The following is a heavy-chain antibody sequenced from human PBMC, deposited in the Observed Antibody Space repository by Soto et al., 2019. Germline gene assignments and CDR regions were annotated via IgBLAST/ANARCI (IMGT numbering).Heavy chain of an antibody. CDR2: ISTYNGNT. J-gene: IGHJ6*02. D-gene: IGHD2-8*01. CDR3: ARDTYHVLMVNAPNLYGMDV. V-gene: IGHV1-18*01. Sequence: QVQLVQSGAEVKKPGASVKVSCKASGYTFTTYDITWVRQAPGQGLEWMGRISTYNGNTNYPQSLQGRLTMTTNTSTTTAYMELSNLRSDDTAVYYCARDTYHVLMVNAPNLYGMDVWGQGTTVTVSS. CDR1: GYTFTTYD.